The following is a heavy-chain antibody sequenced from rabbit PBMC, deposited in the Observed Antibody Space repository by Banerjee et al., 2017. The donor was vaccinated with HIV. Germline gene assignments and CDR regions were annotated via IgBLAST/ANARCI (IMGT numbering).Heavy chain of an antibody. CDR2: IDPAFGIA. V-gene: IGHV1S47*01. CDR1: GFDFSTYG. D-gene: IGHD6-1*01. Sequence: QEQLVESGGGLVQPGGSLKLSCKASGFDFSTYGVSWVRQAPGKGLEWIGGIDPAFGIAVDPSWVNGRYTISRNDAQNTVFLQLTRLTAVDMATFFCARDLTGVIVWNFNLWGQGTRCTVS. CDR3: ARDLTGVIVWNFNL. J-gene: IGHJ4*01.